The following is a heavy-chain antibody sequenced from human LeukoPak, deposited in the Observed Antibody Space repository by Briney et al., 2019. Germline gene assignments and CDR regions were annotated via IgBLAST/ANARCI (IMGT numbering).Heavy chain of an antibody. Sequence: GESLIISCEASGFSFSGFWMGWVRQAPGEGLEWVAHINKDGSERNYVSSVEGRFSISRDNAKNSLSLQMNSLRVEDTAVYFCGRWAEGFDFWGQGTLVTVSS. CDR2: INKDGSER. CDR1: GFSFSGFW. J-gene: IGHJ4*02. V-gene: IGHV3-7*05. CDR3: GRWAEGFDF.